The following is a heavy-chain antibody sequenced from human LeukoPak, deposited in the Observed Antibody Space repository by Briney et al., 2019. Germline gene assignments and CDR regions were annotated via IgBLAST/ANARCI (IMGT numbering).Heavy chain of an antibody. CDR3: TRDGGSFCDFDY. CDR2: INTDGRIT. Sequence: GGSLGLSCVASGFSFRNYAIHWVRPAPGEGLGYVSVINTDGRITYYADSVKGRFTISRDNSKNTVYLQMGSLRGEDMAVYYCTRDGGSFCDFDYWGQGALVTVS. V-gene: IGHV3-64*02. J-gene: IGHJ4*02. D-gene: IGHD1-26*01. CDR1: GFSFRNYA.